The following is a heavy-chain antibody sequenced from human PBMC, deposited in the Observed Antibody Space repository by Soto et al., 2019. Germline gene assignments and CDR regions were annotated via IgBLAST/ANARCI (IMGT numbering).Heavy chain of an antibody. D-gene: IGHD3-10*01. CDR1: GGSLSSGGYY. Sequence: QVQLQESGPGLVKPSQTLSLTCTVSGGSLSSGGYYWSWIRQHPGKGLDWIGYIYYSGSTYYNPTLKSRVTISVDTSKNQFYLKLSSVTAADTAVYYCARAKLLLWFGELYYWGQGTLVTVSS. CDR2: IYYSGST. V-gene: IGHV4-31*03. J-gene: IGHJ4*02. CDR3: ARAKLLLWFGELYY.